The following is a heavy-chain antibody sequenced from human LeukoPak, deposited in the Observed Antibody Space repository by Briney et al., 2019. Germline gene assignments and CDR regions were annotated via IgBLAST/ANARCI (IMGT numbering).Heavy chain of an antibody. CDR1: GYTFTGYY. CDR2: INPNSGGT. V-gene: IGHV1-2*02. CDR3: ARAEAIDY. J-gene: IGHJ4*02. Sequence: ASVKVSCKASGYTFTGYYMHWVRRAPGQGLEWMGWINPNSGGTKYAQKFQGRVTMTRDTSISTAYMELSSLRSDDTAVYYCARAEAIDYWGQGTLVTVSS.